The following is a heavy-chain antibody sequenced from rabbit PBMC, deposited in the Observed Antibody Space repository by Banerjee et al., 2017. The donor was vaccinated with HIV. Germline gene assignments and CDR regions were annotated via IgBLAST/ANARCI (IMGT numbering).Heavy chain of an antibody. V-gene: IGHV1S45*01. CDR3: ASSPSGAVYDWFDL. D-gene: IGHD1-1*01. J-gene: IGHJ5*01. Sequence: QEQLKESGGGLVQPEGSLALTCKASGFTISSSYYMCWIRQAPGKGLEWIACIYTGSSGSTYYASWAKGRFTISKTSSTTVTLQMTSLTAADTATYFCASSPSGAVYDWFDLWGQGTLVTVS. CDR2: IYTGSSGST. CDR1: GFTISSSYY.